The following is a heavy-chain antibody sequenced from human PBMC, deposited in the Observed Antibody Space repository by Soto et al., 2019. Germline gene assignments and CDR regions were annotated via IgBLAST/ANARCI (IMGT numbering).Heavy chain of an antibody. CDR3: ARSSGDGYYYYSGMDV. V-gene: IGHV3-66*01. Sequence: EVQLVESGGGLVQPGGSLRLSCAASGFTVSSNYMSWVRQAPGKGLEWVSVIYSGGSTYYADSVKGRFTISRDNSKXPLYLQMNSLRAEDTAVYYCARSSGDGYYYYSGMDVWGQGTTVTVSS. CDR2: IYSGGST. J-gene: IGHJ6*02. D-gene: IGHD3-10*01. CDR1: GFTVSSNY.